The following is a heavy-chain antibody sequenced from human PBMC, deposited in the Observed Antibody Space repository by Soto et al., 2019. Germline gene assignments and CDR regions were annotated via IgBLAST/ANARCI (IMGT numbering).Heavy chain of an antibody. J-gene: IGHJ3*02. V-gene: IGHV1-69*02. Sequence: EASVKVCCKASGGTLSSYTLSWARHAHGQGLEWMGRIIPILGIANYAQKFQGRVTITADKSTSTAYMELSSLRSEDTAVYYCAVRVTMVRGEKAFDIWGQGTMVTVSS. CDR1: GGTLSSYT. CDR3: AVRVTMVRGEKAFDI. D-gene: IGHD3-10*01. CDR2: IIPILGIA.